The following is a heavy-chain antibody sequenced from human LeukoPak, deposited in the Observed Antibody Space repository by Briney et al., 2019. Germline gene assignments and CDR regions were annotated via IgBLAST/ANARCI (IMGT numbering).Heavy chain of an antibody. V-gene: IGHV3-23*01. Sequence: GGSLRLSCAASGFTFSSYAMSWVRQAPGKGLEWVSAISGSGGSTYYADSVKGRFTISRDNSKNTLYLQMNSLRAEDTAVYYCAKDTPRTHYDFWSGYYFDYWGQGTLVTVSS. J-gene: IGHJ4*02. D-gene: IGHD3-3*01. CDR1: GFTFSSYA. CDR3: AKDTPRTHYDFWSGYYFDY. CDR2: ISGSGGST.